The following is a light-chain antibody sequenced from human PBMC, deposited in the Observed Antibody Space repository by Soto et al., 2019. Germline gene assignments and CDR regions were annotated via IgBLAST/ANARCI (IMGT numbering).Light chain of an antibody. CDR3: QQRTNWPPT. CDR2: SAS. CDR1: QSVRND. Sequence: EIVLTQSPATLSLSPGERATLSCRASQSVRNDLVWYHQKPGQAPRVLIYSASNRATGIPARFSGSGSGTDFTLTISSLEPEDFAVYYCQQRTNWPPTVGGGTKVEMK. V-gene: IGKV3-11*01. J-gene: IGKJ4*01.